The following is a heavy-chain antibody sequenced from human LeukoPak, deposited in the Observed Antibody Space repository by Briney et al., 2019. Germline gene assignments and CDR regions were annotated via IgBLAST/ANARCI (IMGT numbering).Heavy chain of an antibody. CDR3: ARVVVDAFDI. CDR2: IYYSGST. CDR1: GGSISSGDYY. Sequence: SETLPLTCTVSGGSISSGDYYWSWIRQPPGKGLEWIGYIYYSGSTYYNPSLKSRVTISVDTSKNQFSLKLSSVTAADTAVYYCARVVVDAFDIWGQGTMVTVSS. V-gene: IGHV4-30-4*01. D-gene: IGHD2-15*01. J-gene: IGHJ3*02.